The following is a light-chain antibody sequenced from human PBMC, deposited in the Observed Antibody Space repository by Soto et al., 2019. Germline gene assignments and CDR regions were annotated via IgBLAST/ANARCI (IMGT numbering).Light chain of an antibody. CDR1: QGISNY. V-gene: IGKV1-17*03. CDR3: LQHNSYPIT. J-gene: IGKJ5*01. CDR2: AAS. Sequence: DIHMTQSPSAMSASVADRFTITWLASQGISNYLAWFQQKRGKAPKRLIYAASVLESGVSSRFSGSGSGTEFTLTISSLQPEDFASYHCLQHNSYPITFGQGTRLEI.